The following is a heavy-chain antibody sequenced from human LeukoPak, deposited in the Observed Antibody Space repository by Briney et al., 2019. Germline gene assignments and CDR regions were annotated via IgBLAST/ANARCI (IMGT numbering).Heavy chain of an antibody. V-gene: IGHV1-2*02. CDR3: ARDRAIFGVVAAAFDI. Sequence: ASEKVSCKASGYTFTGYYMHWVRQAPGQGLEWMGWINPNSGGTNYAQKFQGRVTMTRDTSISTAYMELSRLRSDDTAVYYCARDRAIFGVVAAAFDIWGQGTMVTVSS. D-gene: IGHD3-3*01. J-gene: IGHJ3*02. CDR2: INPNSGGT. CDR1: GYTFTGYY.